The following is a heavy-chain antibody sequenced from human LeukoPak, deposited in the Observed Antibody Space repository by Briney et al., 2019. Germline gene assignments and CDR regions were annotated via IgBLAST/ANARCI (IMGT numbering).Heavy chain of an antibody. V-gene: IGHV3-7*01. CDR1: GFTFSSYW. CDR3: ARDRGYSGYDWGY. J-gene: IGHJ4*02. Sequence: GGSLRLSCAASGFTFSSYWMRWVRQAPGKGLEWVANIKQDGSEKYYVDSVKGRFTISRDNAKNSLYLQMNSLRAEDTAVYYCARDRGYSGYDWGYWGQGTLVTVSS. CDR2: IKQDGSEK. D-gene: IGHD5-12*01.